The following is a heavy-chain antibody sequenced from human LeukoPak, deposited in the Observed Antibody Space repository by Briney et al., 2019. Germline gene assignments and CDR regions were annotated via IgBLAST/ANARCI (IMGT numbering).Heavy chain of an antibody. CDR3: ARESPQYYDILTGYYKDTLGESGFDP. J-gene: IGHJ5*02. CDR2: IYYSGST. Sequence: SETLSLTCTVSGGSISSYYWSWIRQPPGKGLEWIGYIYYSGSTYYNPSLKSRVTISVDTSKNQFSLKPSSVTAADTAVYYCARESPQYYDILTGYYKDTLGESGFDPWGQGTLVTVSS. D-gene: IGHD3-9*01. CDR1: GGSISSYY. V-gene: IGHV4-59*12.